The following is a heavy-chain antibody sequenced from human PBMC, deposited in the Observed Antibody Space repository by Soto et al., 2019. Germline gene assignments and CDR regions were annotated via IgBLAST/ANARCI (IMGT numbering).Heavy chain of an antibody. CDR3: ARTDFWSGYQYYGMDV. CDR2: IYPGDSDT. Sequence: VESLKISCKGSGYSFTSYWIGWVRQMPGKGLEWMGIIYPGDSDTRYSPSFQGQVTISADKSISTAYLQWSSLKASDTAMYYCARTDFWSGYQYYGMDVWGQGTTVTVSS. V-gene: IGHV5-51*01. J-gene: IGHJ6*02. CDR1: GYSFTSYW. D-gene: IGHD3-3*01.